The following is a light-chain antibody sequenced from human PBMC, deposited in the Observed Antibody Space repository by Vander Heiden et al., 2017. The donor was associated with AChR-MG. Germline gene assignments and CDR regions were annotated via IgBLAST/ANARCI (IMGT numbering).Light chain of an antibody. CDR1: QSVSSN. J-gene: IGKJ4*01. CDR2: GAS. CDR3: QQYNNWPPPT. Sequence: EIVMTQSPATLSVSPGERATPSCRASQSVSSNLAWYQQKPGQAPRLLIYGASTRDTGIPARFSGSGSGTEFTLTISSRQSEDFAVYYCQQYNNWPPPTFGGGTKVEIK. V-gene: IGKV3-15*01.